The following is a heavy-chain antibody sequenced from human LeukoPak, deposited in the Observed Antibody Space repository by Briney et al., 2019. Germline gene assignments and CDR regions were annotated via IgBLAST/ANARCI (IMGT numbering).Heavy chain of an antibody. CDR1: GGSISSSDYY. D-gene: IGHD1-26*01. V-gene: IGHV4-39*07. J-gene: IGHJ4*02. Sequence: SETLSLTCTVSGGSISSSDYYWGWIRQPPGKGLEWIGTIYHSGSTYYNPSLKSRVTISVDTSKNQFSLKLSSVTAADTAVYYCARDGSYYDWGQGTLVTVSS. CDR3: ARDGSYYD. CDR2: IYHSGST.